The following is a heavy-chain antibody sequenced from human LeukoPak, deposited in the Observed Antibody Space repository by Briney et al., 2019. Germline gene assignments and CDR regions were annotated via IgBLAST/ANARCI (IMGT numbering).Heavy chain of an antibody. CDR3: ARGRGLKITIFGVVILGPFDY. J-gene: IGHJ4*02. V-gene: IGHV3-30*03. D-gene: IGHD3-3*01. CDR1: GFTFSNYG. CDR2: ISFDGSNR. Sequence: PGGSLRLSCATSGFTFSNYGMHWVRQAPGKGLEWVAVISFDGSNRYYADSVKGRFTISRDNSKNTLSLQMNSLRAEDTAVYYCARGRGLKITIFGVVILGPFDYWGQGTLVTVSS.